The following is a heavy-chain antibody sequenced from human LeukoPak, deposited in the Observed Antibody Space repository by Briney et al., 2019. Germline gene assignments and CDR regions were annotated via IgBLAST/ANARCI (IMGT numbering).Heavy chain of an antibody. V-gene: IGHV4-34*01. J-gene: IGHJ6*03. Sequence: SETLSLTCIVSGGSINSTYYWGWIRQPPGKGLEWIGEISHFGSTKYIPSLESRVSLSLDTSKNQFSLELSSVTAADTAIYYCARRKGDRDRFPYYYYMDVWGKGTTVTISS. CDR2: ISHFGST. CDR3: ARRKGDRDRFPYYYYMDV. CDR1: GGSINSTYY. D-gene: IGHD2-21*02.